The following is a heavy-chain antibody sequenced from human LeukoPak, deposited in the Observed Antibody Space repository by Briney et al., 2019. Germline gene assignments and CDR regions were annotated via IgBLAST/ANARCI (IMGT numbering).Heavy chain of an antibody. J-gene: IGHJ6*02. D-gene: IGHD2-2*01. CDR3: ARGSVARDIVVVPAAIVYYYGMDV. V-gene: IGHV1-69*13. CDR1: GGTFSSYA. CDR2: IIPIFGTA. Sequence: SVKVSCKASGGTFSSYAISWVRQAPGQGLEWMGGIIPIFGTANYAQKFQGRVTITADESASTAYMELSSLRSEDTAVYYCARGSVARDIVVVPAAIVYYYGMDVWGQGTTVTVSS.